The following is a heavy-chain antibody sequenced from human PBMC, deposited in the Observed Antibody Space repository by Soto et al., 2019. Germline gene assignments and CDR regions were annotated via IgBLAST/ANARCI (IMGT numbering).Heavy chain of an antibody. CDR1: GGSISSSSYY. V-gene: IGHV4-39*01. D-gene: IGHD3-3*02. J-gene: IGHJ5*02. Sequence: PSETLSLTCTVSGGSISSSSYYWGWIRQPPGKGLEWIGSIYYSGSTYYNPPLKSRVTISVDTSKNQFSLRLSSVTAADTAVYYCASPKIAFYNWFDPWGQGTLVTVS. CDR2: IYYSGST. CDR3: ASPKIAFYNWFDP.